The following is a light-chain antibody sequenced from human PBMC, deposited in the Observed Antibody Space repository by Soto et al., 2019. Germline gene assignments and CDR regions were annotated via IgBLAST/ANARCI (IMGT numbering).Light chain of an antibody. J-gene: IGLJ2*01. Sequence: QSVLTQPPSVSGAPGQRVTISFTGSSSNIGAGYDVHWYQQLPGTAPKLLISGNNHRPSGVPDRFSGSKSVTSASLAITGLQAEDEADYSCQSYDSSVSKVVFGGGTKRTVL. CDR3: QSYDSSVSKVV. CDR2: GNN. V-gene: IGLV1-40*01. CDR1: SSNIGAGYD.